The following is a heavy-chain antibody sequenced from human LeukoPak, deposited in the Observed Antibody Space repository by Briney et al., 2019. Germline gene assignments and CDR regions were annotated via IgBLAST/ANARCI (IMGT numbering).Heavy chain of an antibody. CDR1: GGSFSGYY. J-gene: IGHJ4*02. Sequence: KPSETLSLTCAVYGGSFSGYYWSWIRQPPGKGLEWIGEINHSGSNNYNPSLKSRVTISVDTPKNQFSLKLSSVTAADTAVYYCASSEPRLLWFGELSPVRYWGQGTLVTVSS. CDR3: ASSEPRLLWFGELSPVRY. V-gene: IGHV4-34*01. D-gene: IGHD3-10*01. CDR2: INHSGSN.